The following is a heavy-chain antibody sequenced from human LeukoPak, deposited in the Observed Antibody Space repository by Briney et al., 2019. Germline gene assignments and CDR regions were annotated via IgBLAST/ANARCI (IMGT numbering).Heavy chain of an antibody. Sequence: ASVKGSCKASGYTFTGYYIHWVRQAPGQGLEWIGWINPNSGGTKYAQKFQGRVTMTRDTSISTAYMELSSLTSDDTALYYCATDGAVAGTAYPEYWGQGTLVTVSS. CDR3: ATDGAVAGTAYPEY. J-gene: IGHJ4*02. V-gene: IGHV1-2*02. CDR2: INPNSGGT. CDR1: GYTFTGYY. D-gene: IGHD6-19*01.